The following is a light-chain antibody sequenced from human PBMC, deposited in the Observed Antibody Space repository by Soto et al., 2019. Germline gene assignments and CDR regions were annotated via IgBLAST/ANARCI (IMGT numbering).Light chain of an antibody. Sequence: DIVMTQSPLSLPVTPGEPASISCRSSQSLLHSNGYNYLDWYQRRPGQAPRLLIYGSSTRATGVPPRFSGSASGTEFTLTISSLQSEDFGVYYCQQYNDWPRTFGQGTRLEIK. CDR3: QQYNDWPRT. CDR1: QSLLHSNGYNY. V-gene: IGKV2-28*01. CDR2: GSS. J-gene: IGKJ5*01.